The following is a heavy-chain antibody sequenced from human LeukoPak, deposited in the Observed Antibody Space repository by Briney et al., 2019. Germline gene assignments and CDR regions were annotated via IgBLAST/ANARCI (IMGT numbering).Heavy chain of an antibody. V-gene: IGHV3-23*01. CDR2: LSGSGITT. Sequence: GGSLRLSCAASGFTFSNSAMSWVRQAAGKGREWVSTLSGSGITTYYADSVKGRFTISRDNSKNTLYLQTNSLRAEDTAVYYCAKGIYSSGWSYFDYWGHGTLVTVSS. CDR1: GFTFSNSA. J-gene: IGHJ4*01. CDR3: AKGIYSSGWSYFDY. D-gene: IGHD6-19*01.